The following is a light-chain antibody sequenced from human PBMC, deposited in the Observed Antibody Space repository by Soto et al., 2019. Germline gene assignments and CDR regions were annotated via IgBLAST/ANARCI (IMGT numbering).Light chain of an antibody. CDR2: GTS. Sequence: EIVLTQSPGTLSVSPGERATLSCRASQTISSSYLAWYRQKPGQAPSLLIYGTSSRATGIPDRFSGSGSGTDFTLTISRLEPEDSALYYCQQYGSWTFGQGTKVEIK. V-gene: IGKV3-20*01. CDR3: QQYGSWT. J-gene: IGKJ1*01. CDR1: QTISSSY.